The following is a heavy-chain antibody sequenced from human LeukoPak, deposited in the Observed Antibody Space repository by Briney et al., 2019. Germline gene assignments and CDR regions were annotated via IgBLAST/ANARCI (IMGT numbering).Heavy chain of an antibody. CDR3: ARADGVGVATPYFQH. Sequence: QTGGSLRLSCAASGFTFSSYWMSWVRQAPGKGLEWVANIKQDGSEKHYVDSVKGRFTISRDNAKNSLYLQMNSLRAEDTAVYYCARADGVGVATPYFQHWGQGTLVTVSS. CDR1: GFTFSSYW. V-gene: IGHV3-7*01. CDR2: IKQDGSEK. J-gene: IGHJ1*01. D-gene: IGHD6-19*01.